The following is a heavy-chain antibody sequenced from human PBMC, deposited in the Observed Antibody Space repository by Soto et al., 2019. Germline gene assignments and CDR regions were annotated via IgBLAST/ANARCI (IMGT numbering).Heavy chain of an antibody. CDR1: GFSFSTSAVG. CDR2: IYWDDDK. V-gene: IGHV2-5*02. CDR3: APGYWVASSTRDSFDH. Sequence: QITLTESGPPLVKPTQTLTLTCTFSGFSFSTSAVGVGWIRQPPGKALEFLALIYWDDDKRYRPSLKSKISINTHSFRNQVVLTMSALASNDAATYNCAPGYWVASSTRDSFDHWGQGTLVTVSS. J-gene: IGHJ4*02. D-gene: IGHD2-2*01.